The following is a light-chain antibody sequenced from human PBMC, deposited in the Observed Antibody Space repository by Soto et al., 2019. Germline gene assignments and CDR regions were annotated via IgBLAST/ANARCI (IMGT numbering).Light chain of an antibody. Sequence: DIQMTQSPSTLSASVGDRVTITCRASQSISSWLAWYQQKPGKAPKLLIYKASSLEIGVPSRFSGSGSGTDFTLDISSLLPDDLATYDCQQYNSYSNTFGKGTKLEI. CDR3: QQYNSYSNT. CDR1: QSISSW. V-gene: IGKV1-5*03. CDR2: KAS. J-gene: IGKJ2*01.